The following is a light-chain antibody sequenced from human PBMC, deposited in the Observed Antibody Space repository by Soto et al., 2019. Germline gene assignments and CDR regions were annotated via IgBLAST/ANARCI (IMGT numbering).Light chain of an antibody. CDR2: AAS. J-gene: IGKJ3*01. CDR3: QQLNSYPRT. CDR1: QGISSY. Sequence: DIQLTQSPSFLSASVGDRVTITCRASQGISSYLAWYQQKPGKAPKLLIYAASTLQSGVPSRFSGSGSGTEFTLTISSLQTDDFATYYCQQLNSYPRTFGPGTKVDIK. V-gene: IGKV1-9*01.